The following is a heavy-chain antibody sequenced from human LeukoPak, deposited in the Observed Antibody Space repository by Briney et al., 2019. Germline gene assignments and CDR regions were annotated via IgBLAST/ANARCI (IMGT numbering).Heavy chain of an antibody. J-gene: IGHJ4*02. D-gene: IGHD1-26*01. V-gene: IGHV3-48*01. CDR3: ASFPWELRPT. CDR2: ISSSSSTI. CDR1: GFTFNSYS. Sequence: GGSLRLSCAASGFTFNSYSMDWVRQAPGKGLEWVSYISSSSSTIYYADSVKGRFTISRDNAKNSVYLQMNSLRAEDTAVYYCASFPWELRPTWGQGTLVTVSS.